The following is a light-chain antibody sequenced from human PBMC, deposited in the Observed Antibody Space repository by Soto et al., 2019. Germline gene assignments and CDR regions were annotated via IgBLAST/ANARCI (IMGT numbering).Light chain of an antibody. Sequence: ETVMTQSPATLSVSPGERATLSCRASQSVNSNLDWFHQKPGQAPRLLLYAVSARATGVPARFSGSGSGTEFTLTISSLHSEDSAIYYCQQSNNWPYTFGQGTKVEIK. V-gene: IGKV3-15*01. CDR2: AVS. J-gene: IGKJ2*01. CDR3: QQSNNWPYT. CDR1: QSVNSN.